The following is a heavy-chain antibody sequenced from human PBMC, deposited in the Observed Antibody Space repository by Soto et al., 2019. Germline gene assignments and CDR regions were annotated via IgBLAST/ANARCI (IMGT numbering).Heavy chain of an antibody. V-gene: IGHV3-11*06. CDR1: GFTFSDYY. J-gene: IGHJ4*02. CDR2: SSNSGSFT. D-gene: IGHD1-1*01. CDR3: VRSGDNYNLLDY. Sequence: GGSLRLSCAASGFTFSDYYMSWIRQAPGKGLEWIGYSSNSGSFTRYADSVKGRFSISRDNAKDSLYLQMNSLRGEDTAIYYCVRSGDNYNLLDYWGQGTPVTVSS.